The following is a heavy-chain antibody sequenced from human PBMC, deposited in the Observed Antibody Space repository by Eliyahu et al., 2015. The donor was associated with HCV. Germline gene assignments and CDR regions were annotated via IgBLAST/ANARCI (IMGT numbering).Heavy chain of an antibody. D-gene: IGHD3-10*01. CDR1: GYPFTSNG. CDR2: ISAYNGNM. Sequence: QVQLVQSGAEVXKPGASVXVSCKASGYPFTSNGSSWVRQAPGQGLEWMGWISAYNGNMNYAQKIEDRVTMTTDTSTSXAYMELRSLRSDDTAVYYXARVGVRGGXPTDYWGQGTLVTVSS. V-gene: IGHV1-18*04. CDR3: ARVGVRGGXPTDY. J-gene: IGHJ4*02.